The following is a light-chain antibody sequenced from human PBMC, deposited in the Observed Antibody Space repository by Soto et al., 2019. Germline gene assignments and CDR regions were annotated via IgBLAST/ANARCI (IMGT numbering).Light chain of an antibody. J-gene: IGKJ2*01. CDR2: DAS. V-gene: IGKV1-5*01. Sequence: DFQMTQSPSTLSASVGDRVTITCRASQNISTWLAWYQQKPGKAPNLLIYDASTLESGGPSGFSGSGSGTEFTLTISSLQPDDSATYYCQQYNSYPYTFGQGTKLEIK. CDR1: QNISTW. CDR3: QQYNSYPYT.